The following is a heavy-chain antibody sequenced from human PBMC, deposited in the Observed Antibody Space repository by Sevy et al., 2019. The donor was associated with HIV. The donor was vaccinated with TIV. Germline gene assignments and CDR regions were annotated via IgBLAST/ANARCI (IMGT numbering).Heavy chain of an antibody. CDR3: ARSSTSSSYYYYGMDV. J-gene: IGHJ6*02. D-gene: IGHD6-6*01. Sequence: ASVKVSCKASGYTFTSYYMHWVRQAPGQGLEWMGIINPSGGSTSYAQKFQGRVTMTRDTSTSTVYMELSSLRSEDTAVYYCARSSTSSSYYYYGMDVWGQGTTVTVSS. CDR2: INPSGGST. V-gene: IGHV1-46*01. CDR1: GYTFTSYY.